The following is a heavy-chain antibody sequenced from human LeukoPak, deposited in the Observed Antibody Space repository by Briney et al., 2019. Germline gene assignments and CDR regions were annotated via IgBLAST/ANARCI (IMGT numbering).Heavy chain of an antibody. D-gene: IGHD3-22*01. J-gene: IGHJ4*02. Sequence: KGGESLKISCKGSGYSFTSYWIGWVRQMPGKGLEWMGIIYPGDSDTRYSPSFQGQVAISADKSISTAYLQWSSLKASDTAMYYCAISSMIVVAINTNAFDYWGQGTLVTVSS. V-gene: IGHV5-51*01. CDR2: IYPGDSDT. CDR3: AISSMIVVAINTNAFDY. CDR1: GYSFTSYW.